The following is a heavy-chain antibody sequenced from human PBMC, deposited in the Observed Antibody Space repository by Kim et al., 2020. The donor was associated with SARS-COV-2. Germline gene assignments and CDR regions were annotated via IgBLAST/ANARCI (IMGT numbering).Heavy chain of an antibody. CDR1: GFTFSSYG. CDR3: AKGIREWELRGLYGMDV. CDR2: ISYDGSNK. V-gene: IGHV3-30*18. Sequence: GGSLRLSCAASGFTFSSYGMHWVRQAPGKGLEWVAVISYDGSNKYYADSVKGRFTISRDNSKNTLYLQMNSLRAEDTAVYYCAKGIREWELRGLYGMDVWGQGTTVTVSS. D-gene: IGHD1-26*01. J-gene: IGHJ6*02.